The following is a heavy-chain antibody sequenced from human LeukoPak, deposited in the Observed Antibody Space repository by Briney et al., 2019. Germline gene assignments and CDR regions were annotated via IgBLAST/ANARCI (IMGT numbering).Heavy chain of an antibody. CDR2: IYYSGST. D-gene: IGHD3-10*01. V-gene: IGHV4-59*11. J-gene: IGHJ4*02. CDR1: GGSISSHY. CDR3: ARGSGQWGFDS. Sequence: SETLSLTCTVSGGSISSHYWSWIRQPPGKGLEWIGYIYYSGSTNYNPSLRSRVAISVDSSKNQFSLKLSSVTAADTAVYYCARGSGQWGFDSWGQGTLVTVSS.